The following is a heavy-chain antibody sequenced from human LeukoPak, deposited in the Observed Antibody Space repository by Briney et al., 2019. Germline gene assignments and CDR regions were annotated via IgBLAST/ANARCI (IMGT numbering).Heavy chain of an antibody. CDR1: GFTFSSYS. D-gene: IGHD3-22*01. V-gene: IGHV3-21*01. CDR3: ARDQYYYDSSNAFDI. CDR2: ISSSSSYI. J-gene: IGHJ3*02. Sequence: GGSLRLSCAASGFTFSSYSMNWVRQAPGKGLEWVSYISSSSSYIYYADSVKGRFTISRDNAKNSLYLQMNSLRAEDTAVYYCARDQYYYDSSNAFDIWGQGTMVTVSS.